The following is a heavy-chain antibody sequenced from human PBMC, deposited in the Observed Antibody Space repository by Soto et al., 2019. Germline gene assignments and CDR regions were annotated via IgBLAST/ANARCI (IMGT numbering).Heavy chain of an antibody. V-gene: IGHV4-4*02. CDR1: GGSISSSNW. CDR2: IYHRGST. J-gene: IGHJ4*02. Sequence: QVQLQESGPGLVKPSGTLSLTCAVSGGSISSSNWWSWVRQPPGKGLEWIGEIYHRGSTNYNPSLKRRVTISVDKSKYEFSLKLSSVTAAATAVYSCAGWERGCCFAYWGRGTLVTVSS. D-gene: IGHD2-15*01. CDR3: AGWERGCCFAY.